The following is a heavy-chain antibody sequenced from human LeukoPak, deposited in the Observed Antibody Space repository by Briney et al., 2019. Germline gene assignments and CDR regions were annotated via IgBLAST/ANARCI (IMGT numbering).Heavy chain of an antibody. D-gene: IGHD4-11*01. V-gene: IGHV1-69*04. Sequence: VRVSRKPSLGTLRNYMINSGRPAPGARREWVGRINPKFGVQDYAQKFQGRVTITADKSTSTHYMELSSLRSEDTAVFYCATEWVGDYNPLEVWGQGTVVTVSS. CDR1: LGTLRNYM. CDR2: INPKFGVQ. CDR3: ATEWVGDYNPLEV. J-gene: IGHJ3*01.